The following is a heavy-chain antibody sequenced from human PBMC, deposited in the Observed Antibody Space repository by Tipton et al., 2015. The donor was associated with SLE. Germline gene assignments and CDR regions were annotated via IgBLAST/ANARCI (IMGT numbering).Heavy chain of an antibody. CDR3: ARHLTLSAGGGFDI. CDR1: GGSFNGYH. J-gene: IGHJ3*02. Sequence: TLSLTCAVYGGSFNGYHWSWIRQPPGKGLEWIGEINHSGGTNYNPSLKSRATISVDTSRNQFSLKLTSVTAADTALYYCARHLTLSAGGGFDIWGQGTMAIVSS. D-gene: IGHD2-15*01. V-gene: IGHV4-34*01. CDR2: INHSGGT.